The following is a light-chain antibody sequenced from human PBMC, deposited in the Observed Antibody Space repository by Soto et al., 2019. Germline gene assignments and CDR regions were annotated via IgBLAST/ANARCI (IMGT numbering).Light chain of an antibody. V-gene: IGKV3-11*01. J-gene: IGKJ4*01. CDR2: DAF. Sequence: TVLTQPPATLSLSPGERGTLSCKASQSIGNSLGWFQQKPGQAPRLLIDDAFNRATGIPARFTGSGSGSDFTLTITSLEPEDFGVYYCRQRYNWPLTFGGGTKVDIK. CDR3: RQRYNWPLT. CDR1: QSIGNS.